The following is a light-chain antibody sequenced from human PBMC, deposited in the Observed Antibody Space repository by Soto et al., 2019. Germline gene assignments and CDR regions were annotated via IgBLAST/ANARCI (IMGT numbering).Light chain of an antibody. J-gene: IGKJ5*01. CDR2: GAS. CDR1: QSVSSNY. V-gene: IGKV3-20*01. CDR3: QQYGSSPRT. Sequence: EIVLTQSPGTLSLSPGERATLSSRASQSVSSNYLGWYQQKPGQAPRLLIFGASNRATGIPDRFSGSGSGTDFTLTISRLEPEDFAVYYCQQYGSSPRTFGQGTRLEI.